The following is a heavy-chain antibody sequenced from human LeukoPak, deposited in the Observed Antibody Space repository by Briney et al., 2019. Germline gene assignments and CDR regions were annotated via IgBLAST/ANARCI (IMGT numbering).Heavy chain of an antibody. CDR3: ARDTGSGYCTGGRCRGAFDI. CDR2: IYSGDNT. CDR1: GFSVGTNY. Sequence: GGSLRLSCAASGFSVGTNYMTWVRQAPGKGLQWVSVIYSGDNTYYADSVKGRFTISRDTPKNTLYLQMNSLRAEDTAVYYCARDTGSGYCTGGRCRGAFDIWGQGTKVTVSS. D-gene: IGHD2-15*01. J-gene: IGHJ3*02. V-gene: IGHV3-53*01.